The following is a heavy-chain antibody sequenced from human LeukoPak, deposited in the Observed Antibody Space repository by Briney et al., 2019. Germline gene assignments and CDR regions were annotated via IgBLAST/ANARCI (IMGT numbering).Heavy chain of an antibody. CDR1: GFTFSSYW. J-gene: IGHJ4*02. Sequence: PGGSLRLSCAASGFTFSSYWMHWVRRTPGKGLVWVSRIKGDGSSTSYADSVKGRFTISRDNPKNTLYLQMNSLRAEDTAVYYCARDGYSFGHDFDYWGQGTLVTVSS. D-gene: IGHD5-18*01. CDR3: ARDGYSFGHDFDY. CDR2: IKGDGSST. V-gene: IGHV3-74*01.